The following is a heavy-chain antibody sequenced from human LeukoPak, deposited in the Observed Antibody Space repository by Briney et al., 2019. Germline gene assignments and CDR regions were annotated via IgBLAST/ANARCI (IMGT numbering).Heavy chain of an antibody. D-gene: IGHD3-3*01. CDR1: GGTFSSYA. V-gene: IGHV1-69*04. Sequence: GASVKVSCKASGGTFSSYAISWVRQAPGQGLEWMGRIIPILGIANYAQKFQGRVTITADKSTSTAYMELSSLRSEDTAVYYCARGSVTIFGVNWFDPWGQGTLVTVSS. J-gene: IGHJ5*02. CDR2: IIPILGIA. CDR3: ARGSVTIFGVNWFDP.